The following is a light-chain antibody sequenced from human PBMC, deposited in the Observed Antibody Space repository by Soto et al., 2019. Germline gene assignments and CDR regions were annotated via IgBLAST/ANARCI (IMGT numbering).Light chain of an antibody. V-gene: IGLV1-40*01. Sequence: QSVLTQPTSVSGAPGQRVTISCTGSSSNIGAGYDVHWYQQLPGTAPKLLIYGNSNRPSGVPDRFSGSKSGTSASLAITGLQAEDEADYYCQSYDSSLSAFYVFGTGTKLPS. CDR1: SSNIGAGYD. J-gene: IGLJ1*01. CDR2: GNS. CDR3: QSYDSSLSAFYV.